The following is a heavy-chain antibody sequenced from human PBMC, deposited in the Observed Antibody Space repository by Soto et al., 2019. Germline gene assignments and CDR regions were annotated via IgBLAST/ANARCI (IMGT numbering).Heavy chain of an antibody. D-gene: IGHD6-19*01. CDR1: GYTFTSYG. CDR3: ARESAVAALDP. V-gene: IGHV1-18*01. J-gene: IGHJ5*02. Sequence: QVQLVQSGAEVKKPGASVKVSCKASGYTFTSYGISWVRQAPGQGLEWMGWISAYNGNTNYAQKLQGRATMTTTTSTSTAYMERRSLRSDDTAVNYCARESAVAALDPWGQGTLVTVSS. CDR2: ISAYNGNT.